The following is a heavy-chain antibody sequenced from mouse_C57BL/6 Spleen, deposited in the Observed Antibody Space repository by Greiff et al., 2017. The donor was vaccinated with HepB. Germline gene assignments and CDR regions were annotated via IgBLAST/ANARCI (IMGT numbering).Heavy chain of an antibody. D-gene: IGHD1-1*01. CDR1: GFTFSDYY. CDR3: ASYYGSSYEGYFDY. Sequence: EVKLVESEGGLVQPGSSMKLSCTASGFTFSDYYMAWVRQVPEKGLEWVANINYDGSSTYYLDSLKSRFIISRDNAKNILYLQMSSLKSEDTATYYCASYYGSSYEGYFDYWGQGTTLTVSS. CDR2: INYDGSST. V-gene: IGHV5-16*01. J-gene: IGHJ2*01.